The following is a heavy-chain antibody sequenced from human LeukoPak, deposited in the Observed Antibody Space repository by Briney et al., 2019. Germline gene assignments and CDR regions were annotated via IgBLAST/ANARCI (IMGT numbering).Heavy chain of an antibody. CDR3: ARALRGYDSSGYSHYFDY. CDR1: GFTFSSYS. J-gene: IGHJ4*02. D-gene: IGHD3-22*01. V-gene: IGHV3-21*04. CDR2: ISSSSSYI. Sequence: GGSLRLSCAASGFTFSSYSMNWVRQAPGKGLEWVSSISSSSSYIYYADSVKGRFTISRDNSKNTLYLQMNSLRAEDTAVYYCARALRGYDSSGYSHYFDYWGQGTLVTVSS.